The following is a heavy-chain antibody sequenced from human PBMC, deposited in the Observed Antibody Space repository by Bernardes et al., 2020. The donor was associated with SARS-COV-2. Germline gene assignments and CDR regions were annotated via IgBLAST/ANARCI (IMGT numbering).Heavy chain of an antibody. D-gene: IGHD6-13*01. Sequence: ASVKVSCNASGYTFTEYDVIWIRQAAGQALEWMGWLNPYNGDTGYAQKLQGRLTMTRDTSISTVFMDLSSLTSDDTAVYYCVRGQRLGSGWSTGAFAYWGQGTPLIVSS. CDR1: GYTFTEYD. CDR3: VRGQRLGSGWSTGAFAY. CDR2: LNPYNGDT. J-gene: IGHJ4*02. V-gene: IGHV1-8*01.